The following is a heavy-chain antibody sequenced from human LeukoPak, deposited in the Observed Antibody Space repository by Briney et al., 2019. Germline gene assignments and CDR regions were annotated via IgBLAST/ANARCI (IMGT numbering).Heavy chain of an antibody. CDR2: INPNSGGT. J-gene: IGHJ4*02. Sequence: ASVKVSCKASGYTFTGYYMHWVRQAPGQGLEWMGWINPNSGGTNYAQKFQGWVTMTRDTSISTAYMELSRLRSDDTAVYYCARDPLWGKQQLVLDYWGQGTLVTVSS. CDR1: GYTFTGYY. CDR3: ARDPLWGKQQLVLDY. V-gene: IGHV1-2*04. D-gene: IGHD6-13*01.